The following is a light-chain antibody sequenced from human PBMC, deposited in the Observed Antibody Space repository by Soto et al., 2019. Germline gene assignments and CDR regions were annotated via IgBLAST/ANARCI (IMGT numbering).Light chain of an antibody. CDR1: RIVVYSSNNKNY. CDR3: QQYYTTPWT. J-gene: IGKJ1*01. V-gene: IGKV4-1*01. CDR2: WAY. Sequence: DIVITQSPYSLALSGAERASISCKSRRIVVYSSNNKNYLAWYQQKPGQPPKALIYWAYTRESGVTDRFSGSGSGTDFTLTISSLQAEDVAVYYCQQYYTTPWTVGQGTKVEIK.